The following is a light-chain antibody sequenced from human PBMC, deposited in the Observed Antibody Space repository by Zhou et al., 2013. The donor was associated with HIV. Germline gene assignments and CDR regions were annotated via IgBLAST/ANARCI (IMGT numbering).Light chain of an antibody. CDR3: QQYYSYPVT. CDR1: QSISSW. J-gene: IGKJ4*01. V-gene: IGKV1-5*03. Sequence: DIQMTQSPSTLSASVGDRVTITCRASQSISSWLAWYQQKPGKAPKLLIYKASSLESGVPSRFSGSGSGTEFTLTISSLQPDDLATYYCQQYYSYPVTFGGGTKVEIK. CDR2: KAS.